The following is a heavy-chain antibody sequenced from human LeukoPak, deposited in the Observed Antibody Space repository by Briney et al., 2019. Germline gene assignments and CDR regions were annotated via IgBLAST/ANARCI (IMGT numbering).Heavy chain of an antibody. V-gene: IGHV3-74*03. CDR1: GFTFSSYW. J-gene: IGHJ4*02. CDR2: VTADGSRT. CDR3: TRDASGTYPLDY. Sequence: PGGSLRLSCAASGFTFSSYWMHWVRQAPGKGLVWVSYVTADGSRTTYADSVKGRFTISRDNAKNTLYLQMNSLRAEGTAVYYCTRDASGTYPLDYWGQGTLVTVS. D-gene: IGHD3-10*01.